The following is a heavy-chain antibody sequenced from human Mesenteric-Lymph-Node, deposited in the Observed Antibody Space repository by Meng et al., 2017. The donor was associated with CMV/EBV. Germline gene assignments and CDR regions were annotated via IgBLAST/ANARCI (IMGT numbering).Heavy chain of an antibody. CDR2: INHSGST. CDR1: GGSFSGYY. J-gene: IGHJ4*02. CDR3: ARMVGEYNGGWYLAFDS. D-gene: IGHD6-19*01. Sequence: SETLSLTCAVYGGSFSGYYWSWIRQPPGKGLEWIGEINHSGSTNYNPSLKSRVTISVDTSKNQFSLKLSSVTAADTAVYYCARMVGEYNGGWYLAFDSWGQGTLVTVSS. V-gene: IGHV4-34*01.